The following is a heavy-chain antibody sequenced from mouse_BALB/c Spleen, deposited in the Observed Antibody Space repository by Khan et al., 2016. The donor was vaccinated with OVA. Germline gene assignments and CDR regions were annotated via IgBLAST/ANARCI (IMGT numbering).Heavy chain of an antibody. J-gene: IGHJ3*01. Sequence: EVQLQQSGPGLVKPSQSLSLTCTVTGYSITSEYAWNWIRQFPGNKLEWMGYKNYSGNTRFNPSLKSRTSITRDTSKNQFFLQVSTVTTEDTATYYCARKDYYDYDPFPYWGQGTLVTVSA. V-gene: IGHV3-2*02. CDR1: GYSITSEYA. D-gene: IGHD2-4*01. CDR2: KNYSGNT. CDR3: ARKDYYDYDPFPY.